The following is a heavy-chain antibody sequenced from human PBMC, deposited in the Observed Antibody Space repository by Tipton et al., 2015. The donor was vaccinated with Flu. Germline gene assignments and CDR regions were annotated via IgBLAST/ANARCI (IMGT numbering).Heavy chain of an antibody. CDR2: FFRSGDT. D-gene: IGHD4-11*01. Sequence: TLSLTCSVSGDSIGSNYYWGWSRQPQGKGLVGIGKFFRSGDTNHNPSLKSRVTISIDTSKNRLSLRLSSVSAADTALYYCARRDCSNYVSEPNSWFDPWGQGTLVTVSS. J-gene: IGHJ5*02. V-gene: IGHV4-38-2*01. CDR1: GDSIGSNYY. CDR3: ARRDCSNYVSEPNSWFDP.